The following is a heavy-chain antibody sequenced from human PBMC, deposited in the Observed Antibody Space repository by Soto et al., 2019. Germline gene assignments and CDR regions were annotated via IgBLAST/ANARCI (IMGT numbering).Heavy chain of an antibody. CDR3: ARQIASSWDRFDY. Sequence: SETLSLTCTVSGDSISSSSHYWGWIRQPPGKGLEWIGSIYYSGTTHYNPSLKSRVIITGDSPKNQFSLKVNSVTAADTAVYYCARQIASSWDRFDYWGQGALVTVSS. V-gene: IGHV4-39*01. CDR1: GDSISSSSHY. D-gene: IGHD6-13*01. J-gene: IGHJ4*02. CDR2: IYYSGTT.